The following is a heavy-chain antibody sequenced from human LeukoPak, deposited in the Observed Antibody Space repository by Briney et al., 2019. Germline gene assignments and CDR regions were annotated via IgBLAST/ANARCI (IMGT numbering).Heavy chain of an antibody. D-gene: IGHD6-19*01. V-gene: IGHV3-74*01. CDR3: ARGMAGSSRFDN. CDR1: GFTFSSYW. CDR2: INNDGSSI. J-gene: IGHJ4*02. Sequence: GGSLRLSCAASGFTFSSYWMHWVRQAPGKGLVWVSRINNDGSSIIYADSVKGRFTISRDNAKNTLYLQMNSLRAEHTAVYYCARGMAGSSRFDNWGQGTLVTVSS.